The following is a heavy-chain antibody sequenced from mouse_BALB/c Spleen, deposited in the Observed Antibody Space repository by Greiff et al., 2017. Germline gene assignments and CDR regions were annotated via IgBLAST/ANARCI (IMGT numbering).Heavy chain of an antibody. D-gene: IGHD2-10*02. J-gene: IGHJ2*01. CDR1: GYTFTSYY. CDR3: ARAMVWLCGFDY. CDR2: IYPGNVNT. Sequence: VQLQQSGPELVKPGASVRISCKASGYTFTSYYIHWVKQRPGQGLEWIGWIYPGNVNTKYNEKFKGKATLTADKSSSTAYMQLSSLTSEDSAVYFCARAMVWLCGFDYWGQGTTLTVSS. V-gene: IGHV1S56*01.